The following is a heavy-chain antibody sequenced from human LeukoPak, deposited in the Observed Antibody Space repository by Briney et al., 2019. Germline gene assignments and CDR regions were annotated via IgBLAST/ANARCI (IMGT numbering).Heavy chain of an antibody. V-gene: IGHV3-30*02. Sequence: GGSLRLSCAASGFTFSDYGMHWVRQAPGKGLEWVAFIRYDGSEQYYADPVEGRFTISRDNSKNTLYLQMNSLRAEDTAVYYCASIRGVADAFDIWGQGTMVTVSS. CDR1: GFTFSDYG. D-gene: IGHD3-10*01. J-gene: IGHJ3*02. CDR3: ASIRGVADAFDI. CDR2: IRYDGSEQ.